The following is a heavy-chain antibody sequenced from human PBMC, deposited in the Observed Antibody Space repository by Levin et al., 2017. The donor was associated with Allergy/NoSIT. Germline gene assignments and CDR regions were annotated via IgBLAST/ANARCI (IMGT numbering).Heavy chain of an antibody. CDR3: ARGGWFDP. Sequence: PSETLSLTCAVYGGSFSGYYWSWIRQPPGKGLEWIGEINHSGSTNYNPSLKSRVTISVDTSKNQFSLKLSSVTAADTAVYYCARGGWFDPWGQGTLVTVSS. CDR2: INHSGST. J-gene: IGHJ5*02. V-gene: IGHV4-34*01. CDR1: GGSFSGYY.